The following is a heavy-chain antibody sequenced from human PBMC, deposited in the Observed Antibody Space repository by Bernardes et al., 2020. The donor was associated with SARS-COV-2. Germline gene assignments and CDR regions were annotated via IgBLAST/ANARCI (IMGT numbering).Heavy chain of an antibody. D-gene: IGHD5-18*01. CDR2: IWYDGSNK. Sequence: GGSLRLSCAASGFTFSSYGMHWVRQAPGKGLEWVAVIWYDGSNKYYADSVKGRFTISRDNSKNPLYLQMNSLRAEDTAVYYCARDSEDTAMVWYYYGMDVWGQGTTVTVSS. CDR1: GFTFSSYG. CDR3: ARDSEDTAMVWYYYGMDV. V-gene: IGHV3-33*01. J-gene: IGHJ6*02.